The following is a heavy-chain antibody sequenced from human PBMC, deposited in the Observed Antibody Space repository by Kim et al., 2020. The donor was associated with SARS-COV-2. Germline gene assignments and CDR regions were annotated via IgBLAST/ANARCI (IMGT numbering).Heavy chain of an antibody. J-gene: IGHJ4*02. CDR3: TTGSGERFG. Sequence: GTTDYAAPVKGRFTISRDDSKNTLYLQMNSLKTEDTAVYYCTTGSGERFGRGQGTLVTVSS. D-gene: IGHD3-16*01. CDR2: GTT. V-gene: IGHV3-15*01.